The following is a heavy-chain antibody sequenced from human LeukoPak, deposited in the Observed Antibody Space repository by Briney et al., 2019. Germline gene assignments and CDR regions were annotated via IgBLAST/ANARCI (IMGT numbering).Heavy chain of an antibody. CDR2: INPNSGGT. CDR1: GYTFTGYY. D-gene: IGHD3-3*01. Sequence: ASVKVSCKASGYTFTGYYMHWVRPAPGQGLEWMGWINPNSGGTNYAQKFQGRVTMTRDTSISTAYMELSRLRSDDTAVYYCARAYDFWRGWFDYWGQGTLVTVSS. V-gene: IGHV1-2*02. CDR3: ARAYDFWRGWFDY. J-gene: IGHJ4*02.